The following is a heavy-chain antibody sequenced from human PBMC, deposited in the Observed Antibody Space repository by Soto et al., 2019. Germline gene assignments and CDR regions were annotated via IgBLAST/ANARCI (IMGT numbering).Heavy chain of an antibody. V-gene: IGHV3-23*01. CDR1: GFSFTNFA. J-gene: IGHJ4*02. CDR2: IGASGDIT. CDR3: AKDDFTDRGDDYFDY. D-gene: IGHD2-21*02. Sequence: AWGSLRLSCAASGFSFTNFAIILVRHSPLKGLEWVAGIGASGDITWYADSVKGRLSISRDNSKNTLYLQLNSLRFEDTAVYYCAKDDFTDRGDDYFDYWGPGTLVTVSS.